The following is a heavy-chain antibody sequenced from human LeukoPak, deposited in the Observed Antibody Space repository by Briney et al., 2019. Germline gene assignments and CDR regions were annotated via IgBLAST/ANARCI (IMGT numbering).Heavy chain of an antibody. CDR3: AKAFYVWGSYREYYFDY. CDR2: ISGSGGST. Sequence: AGGSLRLSCAASGFTFSSYAMSWVRQAPGKGLEWVSAISGSGGSTYYADSVKGRFTISGDNSKNTLYLQMNSLRAEDTAVYYCAKAFYVWGSYREYYFDYWGQGTLVTVSS. D-gene: IGHD3-16*01. CDR1: GFTFSSYA. J-gene: IGHJ4*02. V-gene: IGHV3-23*01.